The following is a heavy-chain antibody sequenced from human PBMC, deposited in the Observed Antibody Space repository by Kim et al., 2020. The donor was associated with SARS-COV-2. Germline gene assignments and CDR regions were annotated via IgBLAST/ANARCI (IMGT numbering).Heavy chain of an antibody. Sequence: SETLSLTCTVSGGSISRSYSHWGWIRQPPGKGLEWIGSVYYSGSTFYNPSLKSRVTISVDTSENQLSLKLTSVTAADTAVYYCARLEITGIAGRGWFYP. CDR3: ARLEITGIAGRGWFYP. J-gene: IGHJ5*02. V-gene: IGHV4-39*01. CDR2: VYYSGST. D-gene: IGHD1-1*01. CDR1: GGSISRSYSH.